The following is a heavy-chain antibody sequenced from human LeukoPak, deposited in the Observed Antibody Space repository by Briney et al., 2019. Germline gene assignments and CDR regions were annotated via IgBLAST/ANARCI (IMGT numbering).Heavy chain of an antibody. V-gene: IGHV1-2*02. Sequence: ASVKVSCKASGYTFTGYYMHWVRQAPGQGLEWMGWINPNSGGTNYAQKFQGRVTMTRDTSISTAYMELSRLRSDDTAVYYCARDSNGWYGSSWFDPWGQGTLVTVSS. CDR1: GYTFTGYY. J-gene: IGHJ5*02. CDR3: ARDSNGWYGSSWFDP. D-gene: IGHD6-19*01. CDR2: INPNSGGT.